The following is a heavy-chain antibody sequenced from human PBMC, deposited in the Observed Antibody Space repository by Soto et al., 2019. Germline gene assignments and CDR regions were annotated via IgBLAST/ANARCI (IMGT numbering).Heavy chain of an antibody. Sequence: NPSETLSLTCTVSGGSMTSEGYYWSWIRQLPGKGLEWIGYIYYSGSIFYNPFLKSRASISAHSSKKQFSLKLSSVTAADTAVYYCARSRLWEQHFDSWGQGTLVTVSS. V-gene: IGHV4-31*03. CDR2: IYYSGSI. D-gene: IGHD1-26*01. CDR1: GGSMTSEGYY. J-gene: IGHJ4*02. CDR3: ARSRLWEQHFDS.